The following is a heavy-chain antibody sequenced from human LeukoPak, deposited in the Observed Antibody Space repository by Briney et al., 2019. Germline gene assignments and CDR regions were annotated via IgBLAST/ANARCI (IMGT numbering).Heavy chain of an antibody. CDR2: IYTSGST. CDR1: GGSISSSSYY. V-gene: IGHV4-61*02. D-gene: IGHD2-21*01. Sequence: SETLSLTCTVSGGSISSSSYYWGWIRQPPGKGLEWIGRIYTSGSTNYNPSLKSRVTISVDTSKNQFSLKLSSVTAADTAVYYCARAIYGSGAGKYCGGDCYYYYYMDVWGKGTTVTVSS. CDR3: ARAIYGSGAGKYCGGDCYYYYYMDV. J-gene: IGHJ6*03.